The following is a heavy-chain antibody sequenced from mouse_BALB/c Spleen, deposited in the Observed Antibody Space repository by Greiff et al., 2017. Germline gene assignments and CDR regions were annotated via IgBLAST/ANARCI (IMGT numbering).Heavy chain of an antibody. V-gene: IGHV2-2*02. CDR1: GFSLTSYG. Sequence: QVQLKQSGPGLVQPSQSLSITCTVSGFSLTSYGVHWVRQSPGKGLEWLGVIWSGGSTDYNAAFISRLSISKDNSKSQVFFKMNSLQANDTAIYYCASQSLYDYDGAWFAYWGQGTLVTVSA. J-gene: IGHJ3*01. CDR3: ASQSLYDYDGAWFAY. D-gene: IGHD2-4*01. CDR2: IWSGGST.